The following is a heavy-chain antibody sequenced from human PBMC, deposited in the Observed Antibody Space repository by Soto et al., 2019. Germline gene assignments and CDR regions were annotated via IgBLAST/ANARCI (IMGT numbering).Heavy chain of an antibody. Sequence: QVHLVQSGAEVKKPGASVKVSCKGSGYAFTTYGITWVRQAPGQGLEWMGWISAHNGNTNYAQKLQGRVTVTRDTSASTAYMELRSLKSDGSSVYYCARGRYGDYWGHGALVIVTS. CDR2: ISAHNGNT. J-gene: IGHJ4*01. CDR1: GYAFTTYG. V-gene: IGHV1-18*01. D-gene: IGHD1-1*01. CDR3: ARGRYGDY.